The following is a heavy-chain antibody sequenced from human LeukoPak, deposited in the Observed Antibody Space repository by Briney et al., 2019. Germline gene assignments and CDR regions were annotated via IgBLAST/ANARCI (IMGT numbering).Heavy chain of an antibody. Sequence: PGGSLRLSCAVSGFSISSCAECWVRDGPGEGGGWVSPSSVSGGSTYYAGSVKSRFPISGDNSKNTLYLQMNSLRAEDTAVYYCAKRVIYYYDSSGYQLGGAFDMGGQGTMVTVPS. CDR3: AKRVIYYYDSSGYQLGGAFDM. D-gene: IGHD3-22*01. CDR2: SSVSGGST. J-gene: IGHJ3*02. CDR1: GFSISSCA. V-gene: IGHV3-23*01.